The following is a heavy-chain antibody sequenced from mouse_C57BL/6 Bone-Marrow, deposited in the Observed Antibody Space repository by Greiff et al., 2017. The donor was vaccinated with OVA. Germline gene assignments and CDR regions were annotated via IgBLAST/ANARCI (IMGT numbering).Heavy chain of an antibody. Sequence: QVQLQQPGAELVKPGASVKLSCKASGYTFTSYWMQWVKQRPGQGLEWIGEIDPSDSYTNYNHKFKGKATLTVDTSSSTAYMQLSSLTSEDSAVYYCARRGDYDAFAYWGQWTLVTVSA. D-gene: IGHD2-4*01. CDR1: GYTFTSYW. CDR3: ARRGDYDAFAY. V-gene: IGHV1-50*01. J-gene: IGHJ3*01. CDR2: IDPSDSYT.